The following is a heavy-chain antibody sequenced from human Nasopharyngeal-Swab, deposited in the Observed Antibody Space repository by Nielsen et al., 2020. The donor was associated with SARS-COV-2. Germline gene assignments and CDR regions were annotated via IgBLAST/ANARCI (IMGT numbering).Heavy chain of an antibody. CDR1: GFTFDDYA. Sequence: SLKISCAASGFTFDDYAMHWVRQAPGKGLEWVSGISWNSGSIGYADSVKGRFTISRDNAKNPLYLQMNSLRAEDTALYYCAKDILAVAGTGCFDYWGQGTLVTVSS. D-gene: IGHD6-19*01. CDR2: ISWNSGSI. J-gene: IGHJ4*02. CDR3: AKDILAVAGTGCFDY. V-gene: IGHV3-9*01.